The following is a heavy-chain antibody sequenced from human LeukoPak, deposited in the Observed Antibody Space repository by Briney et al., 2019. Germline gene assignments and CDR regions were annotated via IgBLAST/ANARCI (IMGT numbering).Heavy chain of an antibody. CDR1: GFTFSNYR. J-gene: IGHJ4*02. CDR3: ATKQWLAPPPDS. CDR2: INTGGTVT. Sequence: SGGSLRLSCAASGFTFSNYRMLWVRQAPGKGLESVSGINTGGTVTTYADSVKGRFTVSRDNADNTMFLQMNSVRDEDTAVYYCATKQWLAPPPDSWGQGTPVTVSS. D-gene: IGHD6-19*01. V-gene: IGHV3-74*01.